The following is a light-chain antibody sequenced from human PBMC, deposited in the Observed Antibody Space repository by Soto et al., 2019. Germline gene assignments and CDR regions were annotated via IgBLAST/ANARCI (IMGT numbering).Light chain of an antibody. J-gene: IGLJ2*01. CDR3: SSYTSSSTLRAHVA. Sequence: QSALTQPASVSGSPGQSITISCTGTSSDVGGYNYVSWYQQHPGKAPKLMIYDVSNRPSGVSNRFSGSKSGNTASLTISGLQAEDEADYYCSSYTSSSTLRAHVAFGGGTKVTVL. V-gene: IGLV2-14*01. CDR1: SSDVGGYNY. CDR2: DVS.